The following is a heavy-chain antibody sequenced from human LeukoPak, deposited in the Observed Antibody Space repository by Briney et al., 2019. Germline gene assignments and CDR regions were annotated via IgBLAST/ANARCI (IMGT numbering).Heavy chain of an antibody. V-gene: IGHV4-34*01. D-gene: IGHD6-19*01. CDR1: GGSFSGYY. J-gene: IGHJ2*01. Sequence: PSETLSLTCAVYGGSFSGYYWSWIRQPPGKGLEWLGEINHSGSTNYNPSLKSRVTISVDTSKNQFSQKLSSVTAADTAVYYCARGAAVAARRYFDLWGRGTLVTVSS. CDR2: INHSGST. CDR3: ARGAAVAARRYFDL.